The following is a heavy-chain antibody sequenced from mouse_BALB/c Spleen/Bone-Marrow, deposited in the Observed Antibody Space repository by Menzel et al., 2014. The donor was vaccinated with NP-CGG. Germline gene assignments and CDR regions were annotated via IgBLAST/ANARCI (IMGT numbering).Heavy chain of an antibody. V-gene: IGHV1S132*01. J-gene: IGHJ4*01. D-gene: IGHD1-1*01. CDR3: ARHYYGSSDAMDY. CDR1: GYTFTNYW. Sequence: LMASGAELVKPGASVKLSCKTSGYTFTNYWIQWVKQWPGQGLGRIGEIFPGTGTTYYNEKFKGKATLTIDTSSSTACMQLSSLTSEDSAVYYCARHYYGSSDAMDYWGQGTSVTVSS. CDR2: IFPGTGTT.